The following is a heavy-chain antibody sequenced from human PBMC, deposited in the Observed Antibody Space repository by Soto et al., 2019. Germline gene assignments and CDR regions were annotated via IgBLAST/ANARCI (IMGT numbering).Heavy chain of an antibody. J-gene: IGHJ4*02. V-gene: IGHV1-46*03. Sequence: SVKVTCKESGYTLTSNYRQWVRQAPGQGLEWMGIINPSGGSTSYAQKFQGRVTMTRDTSTSTVYMELSSLRSEDTAVYYCARESGFVVEPAAILSYNPYFFDYWGQGTLVPVSS. CDR1: GYTLTSNY. CDR2: INPSGGST. D-gene: IGHD2-2*01. CDR3: ARESGFVVEPAAILSYNPYFFDY.